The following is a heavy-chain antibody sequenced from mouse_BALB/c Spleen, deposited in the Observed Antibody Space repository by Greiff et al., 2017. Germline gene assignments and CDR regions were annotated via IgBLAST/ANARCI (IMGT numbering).Heavy chain of an antibody. Sequence: EVQRVESGPGLVKPSQSLSLTCTVTGYSITSDYAWNWIRQFPGNKLEWMGYISYSGSTSYNPSLKSRISITRDTSKNQFFLQLNSVTTEDTATYYCARGGLLLWLRRLDYWGQGTTLTVSS. D-gene: IGHD2-2*01. V-gene: IGHV3-2*02. J-gene: IGHJ2*01. CDR2: ISYSGST. CDR3: ARGGLLLWLRRLDY. CDR1: GYSITSDYA.